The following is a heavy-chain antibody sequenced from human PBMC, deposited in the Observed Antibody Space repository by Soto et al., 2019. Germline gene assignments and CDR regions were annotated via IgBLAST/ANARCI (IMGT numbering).Heavy chain of an antibody. V-gene: IGHV1-46*01. D-gene: IGHD5-12*01. Sequence: ASVKLICKACGYTFTECYMHWVRQAPGQGLEWMGRINPSGGSTSYAQKFQGRVTMTRDTSTSTVYMELSSLRSEDTAVYYCARGVRGYSAYVPDYWGQGTLVTVSS. J-gene: IGHJ4*02. CDR3: ARGVRGYSAYVPDY. CDR2: INPSGGST. CDR1: GYTFTECY.